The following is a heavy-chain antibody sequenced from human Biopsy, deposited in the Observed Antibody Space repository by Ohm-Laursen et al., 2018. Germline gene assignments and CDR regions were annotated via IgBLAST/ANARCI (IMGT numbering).Heavy chain of an antibody. CDR3: ARATNSTGWPYYYFYGMDV. CDR2: VYYSGNT. V-gene: IGHV4-61*08. Sequence: SQTLSPTRIVSSGSNRTGDYFWTWIRQPRGKGLEWIGHVYYSGNTNYNPSLKSRVNISVDTSKKQFSLKLISVAAADTAVYYCARATNSTGWPYYYFYGMDVWGQGTTVTVSS. J-gene: IGHJ6*02. D-gene: IGHD2/OR15-2a*01. CDR1: SGSNRTGDYF.